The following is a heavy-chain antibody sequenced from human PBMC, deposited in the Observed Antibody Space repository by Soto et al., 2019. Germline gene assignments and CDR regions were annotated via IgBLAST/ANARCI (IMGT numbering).Heavy chain of an antibody. J-gene: IGHJ6*02. V-gene: IGHV3-30*18. Sequence: PGGSLRLSCAASGFTFSSYGMHWVRQAPGKGLEWVAVISYDGSNKYYADSVKSRFTISRDNSKNTLYLQMNSLRAEDTAVYYCAKVPGGYCSGGSCYLYGMDVWGQGTTVTVSS. CDR3: AKVPGGYCSGGSCYLYGMDV. CDR1: GFTFSSYG. CDR2: ISYDGSNK. D-gene: IGHD2-15*01.